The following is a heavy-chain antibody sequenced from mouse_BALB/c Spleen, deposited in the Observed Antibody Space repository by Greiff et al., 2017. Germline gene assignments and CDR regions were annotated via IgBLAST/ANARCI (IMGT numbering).Heavy chain of an antibody. Sequence: VQLVESGAGLLAPSRTLSITCPASGFSFSGYAVTWVRQPPGKGLEWLGTISGGGSTDYTSAVKARFTICRDNARNHVYLKMSSLRSEDTAMYYCARGESGCGMDYWGQGTSVTVSS. V-gene: IGHV2-6-7*01. CDR3: ARGESGCGMDY. J-gene: IGHJ4*01. CDR2: ISGGGST. CDR1: GFSFSGYA. D-gene: IGHD1-3*01.